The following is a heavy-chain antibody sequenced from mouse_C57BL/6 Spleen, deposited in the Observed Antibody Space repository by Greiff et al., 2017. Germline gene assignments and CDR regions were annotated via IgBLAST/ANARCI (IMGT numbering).Heavy chain of an antibody. CDR1: GFTFSSYA. Sequence: EVQRVESGGGLVKPGGSLKLSCAASGFTFSSYAMSWVRQTPEKRLEWVATISDGGSYTYYPDNVKGRFTISRDNAKNNLYLQMSHLKSEDTAMYYCARDGYYDGYSTYFDYWGQGTTLTVSS. CDR2: ISDGGSYT. CDR3: ARDGYYDGYSTYFDY. D-gene: IGHD2-3*01. V-gene: IGHV5-4*01. J-gene: IGHJ2*01.